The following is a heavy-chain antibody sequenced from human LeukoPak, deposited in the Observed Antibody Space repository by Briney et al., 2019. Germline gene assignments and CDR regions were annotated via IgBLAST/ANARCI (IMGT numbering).Heavy chain of an antibody. V-gene: IGHV4-34*01. CDR2: INHSGST. Sequence: SETLSLTCAVYCGSFSGYYWSWIRQPPGKGLEWIGEINHSGSTNYNPSLKSRVTISVDTSKNQFSLKLSSVTAADTAVYYCARGPGDIVVVPAAPARYYYYGMDVWGQGTTVTVSS. D-gene: IGHD2-2*01. CDR3: ARGPGDIVVVPAAPARYYYYGMDV. CDR1: CGSFSGYY. J-gene: IGHJ6*02.